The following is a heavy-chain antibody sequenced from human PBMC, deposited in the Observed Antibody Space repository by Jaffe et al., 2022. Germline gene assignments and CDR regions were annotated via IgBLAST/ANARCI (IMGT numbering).Heavy chain of an antibody. V-gene: IGHV3-9*01. CDR3: AKAECSGGSCYSYYFDY. D-gene: IGHD2-15*01. CDR1: GFTFDDYA. J-gene: IGHJ4*02. CDR2: ISWNSGSI. Sequence: EVQLVESGGGLVQPGRSLRLSCAASGFTFDDYAMHWVRQAPGKGLEWVSGISWNSGSIGYADSVKGRFTISRDNAKNSLYLQMNSLRAEDTALYYCAKAECSGGSCYSYYFDYWGQGTLVTVSS.